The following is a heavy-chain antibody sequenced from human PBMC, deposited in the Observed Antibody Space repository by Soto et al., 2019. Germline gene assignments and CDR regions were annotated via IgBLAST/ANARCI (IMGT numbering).Heavy chain of an antibody. Sequence: EVQLLESGGGLVQPGESLRLSCAASGFTFSSFAMTWVRQAPGKGLEWVSAISGGGGGTYYADSVKGRFTTSSDNSKNTLHLQMNSLRAEDTAVYYCAKGECTICYFDLWGRGTLVTVSS. D-gene: IGHD2-2*01. CDR3: AKGECTICYFDL. J-gene: IGHJ2*01. V-gene: IGHV3-23*01. CDR1: GFTFSSFA. CDR2: ISGGGGGT.